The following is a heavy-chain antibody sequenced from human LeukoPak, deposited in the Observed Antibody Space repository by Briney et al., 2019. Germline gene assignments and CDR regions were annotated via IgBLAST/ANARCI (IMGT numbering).Heavy chain of an antibody. D-gene: IGHD3-10*01. Sequence: SETLSLTCTVSGGSINSNSYFWGWIRQPPGNGLEWIGSIYYSGFTYYNPSLKSRVTISVDTSKSQFSLKLSSVTAADTAVYYCARQGESVSSRLDSWGQGILVTVSS. V-gene: IGHV4-39*01. J-gene: IGHJ5*01. CDR2: IYYSGFT. CDR3: ARQGESVSSRLDS. CDR1: GGSINSNSYF.